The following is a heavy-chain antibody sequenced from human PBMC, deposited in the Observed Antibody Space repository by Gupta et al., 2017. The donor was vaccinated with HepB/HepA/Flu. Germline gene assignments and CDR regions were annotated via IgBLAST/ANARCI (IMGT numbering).Heavy chain of an antibody. J-gene: IGHJ6*02. CDR2: IYYSGST. D-gene: IGHD3-22*01. V-gene: IGHV4-39*01. CDR1: GGSISSSSYY. CDR3: AASAPQPYDSRVPSSRRYYYGMDV. Sequence: QLQLQESGPGLVKPSETLSLTCTVSGGSISSSSYYWGWIRQPPGKGLEWIGSIYYSGSTYYNPSLKSRVTISVDTSKNQFSLKLSSVTAADTAVYYCAASAPQPYDSRVPSSRRYYYGMDVWGQGTTVTVSS.